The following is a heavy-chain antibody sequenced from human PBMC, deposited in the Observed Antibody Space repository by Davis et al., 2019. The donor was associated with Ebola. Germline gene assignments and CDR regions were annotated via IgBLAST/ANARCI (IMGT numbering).Heavy chain of an antibody. CDR2: INHSGST. D-gene: IGHD3-9*01. CDR1: GGSFSGYY. Sequence: MPSETLSLTCAVYGGSFSGYYWSWIRQPPGKGLEWIGEINHSGSTNYNPSLKSRVTISVDTSKNQFSLKLSSVTAADTAVYYCARGTGYDILTSSFDYWGQGTLVTVSS. J-gene: IGHJ4*02. V-gene: IGHV4-34*01. CDR3: ARGTGYDILTSSFDY.